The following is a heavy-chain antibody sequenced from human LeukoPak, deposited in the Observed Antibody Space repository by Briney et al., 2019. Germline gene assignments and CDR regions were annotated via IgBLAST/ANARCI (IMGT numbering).Heavy chain of an antibody. V-gene: IGHV3-43*02. D-gene: IGHD3-3*01. CDR1: GFTFDDYA. CDR3: AKDPATYYDFWSGYAFDY. J-gene: IGHJ4*02. CDR2: ISRDGGST. Sequence: TGGSLRLSCAASGFTFDDYAMHWVRQAPGKGLEWVSLISRDGGSTYYADSVKGRFTISRDNSKNSLYLQMNSLRTEDTALYYCAKDPATYYDFWSGYAFDYWGQGTLVTVSS.